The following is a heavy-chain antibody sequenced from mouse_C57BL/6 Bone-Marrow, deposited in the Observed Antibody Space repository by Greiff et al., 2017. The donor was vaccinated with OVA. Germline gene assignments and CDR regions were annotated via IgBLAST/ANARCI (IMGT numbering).Heavy chain of an antibody. D-gene: IGHD1-1*01. CDR3: VRAGILRSRGYYAMDY. CDR1: GYTFTSYW. CDR2: IDPNSGGT. J-gene: IGHJ4*01. Sequence: QVQLQQPGAELVKPGASVKLSCKASGYTFTSYWMPWVKQRPGRGLEWIGRIDPNSGGTKYNEKFKSKATLTVDKPSSTAYMQLSSLTSEDSAVYCCVRAGILRSRGYYAMDYGGQGTSVTVSA. V-gene: IGHV1-72*01.